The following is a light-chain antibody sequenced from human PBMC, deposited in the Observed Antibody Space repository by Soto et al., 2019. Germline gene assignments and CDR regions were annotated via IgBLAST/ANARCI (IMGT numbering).Light chain of an antibody. J-gene: IGLJ1*01. CDR2: EVN. CDR3: SSYAGSSNV. CDR1: SSDVGGYNY. Sequence: QSVLTQPASVSGSPGQSITISCSGTSSDVGGYNYVSWYQQYPGKAPKLMIYEVNNRPSGVSNRFSGSKSANTASLTISGLQAEDEADYYCSSYAGSSNVFGTGTKLTVL. V-gene: IGLV2-14*01.